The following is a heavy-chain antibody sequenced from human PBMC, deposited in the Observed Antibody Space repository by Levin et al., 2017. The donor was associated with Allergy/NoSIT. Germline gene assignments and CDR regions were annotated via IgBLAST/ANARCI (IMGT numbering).Heavy chain of an antibody. CDR2: INPSGGST. CDR3: ARGHSMVRGVTYYYGMDV. Sequence: ASVKVSCKASGYTFTSYYMHWVRQAPGQGLEWMGIINPSGGSTSYAQKFQGRVTMTRDTSTSTVYMELSSLRSEDTAVYYCARGHSMVRGVTYYYGMDVWGQGTTVTVSS. D-gene: IGHD3-10*01. J-gene: IGHJ6*02. CDR1: GYTFTSYY. V-gene: IGHV1-46*01.